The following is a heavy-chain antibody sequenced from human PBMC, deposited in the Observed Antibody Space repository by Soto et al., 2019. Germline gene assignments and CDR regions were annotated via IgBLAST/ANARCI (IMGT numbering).Heavy chain of an antibody. J-gene: IGHJ6*02. CDR2: ISAYNGNT. CDR3: SSFSIAATDPYGMDV. Sequence: QVQLVRSGAEVKKPGASVKVSCKASGYTFTSYGISWVRQAPGQGLEWMGWISAYNGNTNYAQKLQGRVTMTTDTSTSTAYMELRSLRSDDTVVYYCSSFSIAATDPYGMDVSGQGTTVTVSS. V-gene: IGHV1-18*01. D-gene: IGHD6-13*01. CDR1: GYTFTSYG.